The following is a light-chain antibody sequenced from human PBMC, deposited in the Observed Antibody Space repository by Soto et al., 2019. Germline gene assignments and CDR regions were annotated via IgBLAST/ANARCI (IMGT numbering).Light chain of an antibody. V-gene: IGKV1-39*01. J-gene: IGKJ1*01. Sequence: DIQMTQSPSSLSASVGDRVTITCRASQSISSYVNWYQQKPGKAPNLLIYSASTLQSGVPSRFTGGGSGTDFSLTIHSLEPEDFATYICQQIYSTPWTFGQGTKVEI. CDR1: QSISSY. CDR2: SAS. CDR3: QQIYSTPWT.